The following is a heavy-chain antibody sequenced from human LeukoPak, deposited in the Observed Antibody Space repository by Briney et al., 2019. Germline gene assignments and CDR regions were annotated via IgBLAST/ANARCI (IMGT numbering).Heavy chain of an antibody. CDR3: ARVTMVRGVNYDY. Sequence: GSLRLSCAASGFTFRSYWMHWVRQAPGKGLVWVSRINSDGSSTSNADSVKGRFTISRDNAKNTLDLQMNSLRAEDTAVYYCARVTMVRGVNYDYWGQGTLVTVSS. V-gene: IGHV3-74*01. CDR1: GFTFRSYW. D-gene: IGHD3-10*01. CDR2: INSDGSST. J-gene: IGHJ4*02.